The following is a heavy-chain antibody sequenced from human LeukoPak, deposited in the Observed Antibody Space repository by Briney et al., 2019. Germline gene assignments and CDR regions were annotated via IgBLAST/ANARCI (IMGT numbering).Heavy chain of an antibody. CDR3: AKGIAYGDYLQKEGYFDY. V-gene: IGHV3-23*01. Sequence: HPGRSLRLSCAASGFTFSSYAMHWVRQAPGKGLEWVSAISGSGGSTYYADSVKGRFTISRDNSKNTLYLQMNSLRAEDTAVYYCAKGIAYGDYLQKEGYFDYWGQGTLVTVSS. CDR1: GFTFSSYA. D-gene: IGHD4-17*01. CDR2: ISGSGGST. J-gene: IGHJ4*02.